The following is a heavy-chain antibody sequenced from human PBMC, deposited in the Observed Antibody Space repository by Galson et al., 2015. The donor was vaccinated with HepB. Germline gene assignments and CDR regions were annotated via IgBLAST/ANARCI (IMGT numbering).Heavy chain of an antibody. V-gene: IGHV4-39*07. J-gene: IGHJ4*02. CDR3: ARRGYSSSWFDY. D-gene: IGHD6-13*01. CDR2: INHSGST. Sequence: ETLSLTCTVSGGSISSSSHYWGWIRQPPGKGLEWIGEINHSGSTNYNPSLKSRVTISVDTSKNQFSLKLSSVTAADTAVYYCARRGYSSSWFDYWGQGTLVTVSS. CDR1: GGSISSSSHY.